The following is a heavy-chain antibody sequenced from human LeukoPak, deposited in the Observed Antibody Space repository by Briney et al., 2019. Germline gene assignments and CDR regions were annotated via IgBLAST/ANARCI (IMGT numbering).Heavy chain of an antibody. CDR1: GGSFSGYY. V-gene: IGHV4-34*01. J-gene: IGHJ4*02. D-gene: IGHD2-15*01. Sequence: PSETLSLTCAVYGGSFSGYYWSWLRRPPGKGLEWIGEINHSGSNNYNPSLKSRVTISVDTSKNQFSLKLSSVTAADTAVYYCARGAATKGTDYWGQGTLVTVSS. CDR2: INHSGSN. CDR3: ARGAATKGTDY.